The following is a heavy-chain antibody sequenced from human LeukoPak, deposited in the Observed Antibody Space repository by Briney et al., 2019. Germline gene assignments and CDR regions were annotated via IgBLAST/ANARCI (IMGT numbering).Heavy chain of an antibody. Sequence: ASVKVSCKASGGTFSSYAISWVRQAPGQGLEWMGGIIPIFGTANYAQKFQGRVTITADESTSTVYMELSSLRSEDTAVYYCARVEMAVAGINYFDYWGQGTLVTVSS. D-gene: IGHD6-19*01. J-gene: IGHJ4*02. V-gene: IGHV1-69*13. CDR1: GGTFSSYA. CDR3: ARVEMAVAGINYFDY. CDR2: IIPIFGTA.